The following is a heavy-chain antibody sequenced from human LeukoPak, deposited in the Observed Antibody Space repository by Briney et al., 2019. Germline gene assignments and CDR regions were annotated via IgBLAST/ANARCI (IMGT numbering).Heavy chain of an antibody. J-gene: IGHJ5*02. V-gene: IGHV3-73*01. CDR2: IRSKANSYAT. Sequence: GGSLRLSCAASGFTFSGSAMHWVRQASGKGLEWVGRIRSKANSYATAYAASVKGRFTISRDDSKNTTYLQMNSLETEDTAMYFCTRPSFDPWGQGTVVTVSS. CDR1: GFTFSGSA. CDR3: TRPSFDP.